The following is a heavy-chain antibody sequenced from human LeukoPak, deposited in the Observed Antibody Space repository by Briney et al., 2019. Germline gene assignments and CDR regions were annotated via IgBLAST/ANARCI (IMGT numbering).Heavy chain of an antibody. V-gene: IGHV4-34*01. D-gene: IGHD6-19*01. Sequence: SETLSLTCAVYGGSFSGYYWSWIRQPPGKGLEWIGEINHSGSTNYNPSLKSRVTISVDTSKNQFSLKLSSVTAADTAVYYCARGILGPGSGWYYGWFDPWGQGTLVTVSS. CDR2: INHSGST. J-gene: IGHJ5*02. CDR1: GGSFSGYY. CDR3: ARGILGPGSGWYYGWFDP.